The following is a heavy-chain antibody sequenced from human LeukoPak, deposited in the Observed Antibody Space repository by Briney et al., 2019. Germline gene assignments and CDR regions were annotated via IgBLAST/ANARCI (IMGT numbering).Heavy chain of an antibody. Sequence: SETLSLTCTVSGGSISSGSYYWSWIRQPAGKGLEWIGRIYTSGSTNYNPSLKSRATISVDTSKNQFSLKLSSVTAADTAVYYCARLKKGFTFDYWGQGTLVIVSS. CDR2: IYTSGST. J-gene: IGHJ4*02. CDR1: GGSISSGSYY. CDR3: ARLKKGFTFDY. V-gene: IGHV4-61*02.